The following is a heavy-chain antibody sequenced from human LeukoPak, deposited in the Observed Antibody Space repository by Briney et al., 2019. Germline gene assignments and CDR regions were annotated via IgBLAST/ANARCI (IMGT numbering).Heavy chain of an antibody. V-gene: IGHV3-53*01. CDR3: AKDQSAVTMVRGVIKNWFDP. J-gene: IGHJ5*02. CDR1: GFTVSSNY. D-gene: IGHD3-10*01. CDR2: IYSGGST. Sequence: GGSLRLSCAASGFTVSSNYMSWVRQAPGKGLEWVSVIYSGGSTYYADSVKGRFTISRDNSKNTLYLQMNSLRAEDTAVYYCAKDQSAVTMVRGVIKNWFDPWGQGTPVTVSS.